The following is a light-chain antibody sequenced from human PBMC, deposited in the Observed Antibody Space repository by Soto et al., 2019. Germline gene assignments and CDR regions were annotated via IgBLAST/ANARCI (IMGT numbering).Light chain of an antibody. CDR2: TTS. J-gene: IGKJ1*01. V-gene: IGKV3-20*01. Sequence: EIVLTQSPGTLSLSPGERATLSCRASQYVTSNYLAWYQQKPGQAPRLLIYTTSSRATGVPERFSGSGSGTAFAPTISRLVPEDSVVYYCQQYGGSPWTFGQGTKVEIK. CDR1: QYVTSNY. CDR3: QQYGGSPWT.